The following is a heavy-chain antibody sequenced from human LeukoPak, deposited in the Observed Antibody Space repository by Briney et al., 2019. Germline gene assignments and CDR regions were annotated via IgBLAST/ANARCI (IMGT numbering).Heavy chain of an antibody. CDR2: IKSKSNSYAT. J-gene: IGHJ4*02. V-gene: IGHV3-73*01. CDR3: TGSGATSY. Sequence: HPGGSLRLSCAASGFTFSGSAIHWVRQASGKGLEWVGRIKSKSNSYATAYAASVKGRFTISRDDSKNTAYLQMNSLKTEDTAVYYCTGSGATSYWGQGTLVTVSS. D-gene: IGHD1-26*01. CDR1: GFTFSGSA.